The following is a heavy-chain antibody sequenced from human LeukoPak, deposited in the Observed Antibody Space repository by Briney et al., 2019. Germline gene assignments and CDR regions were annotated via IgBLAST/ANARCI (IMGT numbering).Heavy chain of an antibody. V-gene: IGHV1-8*01. CDR1: GFTFTNYD. D-gene: IGHD3-10*01. CDR2: MNPNSGNT. CDR3: ARGSVTMVRGVWVSWFDP. Sequence: ASVKVSCKASGFTFTNYDINWVRQATGQGLEWMGWMNPNSGNTGYAQKFQGRVTMTRNTSITTAYMELSSLRSEDTAVYYCARGSVTMVRGVWVSWFDPWGQGTLVTVSS. J-gene: IGHJ5*02.